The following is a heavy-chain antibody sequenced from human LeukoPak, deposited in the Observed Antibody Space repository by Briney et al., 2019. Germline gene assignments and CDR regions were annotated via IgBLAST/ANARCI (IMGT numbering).Heavy chain of an antibody. J-gene: IGHJ6*03. CDR1: GYTFTNYG. CDR2: INAYNGDT. CDR3: ARWGLVAPGTYYYYYMDG. V-gene: IGHV1-18*01. D-gene: IGHD2-2*01. Sequence: ASVKVSCKAAGYTFTNYGVSWVRQAPGQGLEGMGWINAYNGDTHYAQNLQGRLTMTTDTSTSTAFMELRSLRPDDTAVYYCARWGLVAPGTYYYYYMDGWGKGTTVTVSS.